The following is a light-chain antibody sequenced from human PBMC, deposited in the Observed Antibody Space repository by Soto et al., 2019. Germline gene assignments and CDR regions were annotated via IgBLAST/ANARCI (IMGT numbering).Light chain of an antibody. V-gene: IGKV3-15*01. Sequence: EIVMTQSPATLSVSPGEIATLYCSASQSVISNLAWYQQTPGQAPRLLIYGASTRATGIPARFSGSGSGTEFTLTISSLQPDDFATYYCQQYNTYSRTFGQGTKVDIK. CDR2: GAS. CDR3: QQYNTYSRT. CDR1: QSVISN. J-gene: IGKJ1*01.